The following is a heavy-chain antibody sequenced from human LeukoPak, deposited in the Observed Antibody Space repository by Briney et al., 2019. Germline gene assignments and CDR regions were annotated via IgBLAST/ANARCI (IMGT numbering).Heavy chain of an antibody. CDR1: GGSFSGYY. J-gene: IGHJ4*02. CDR2: INHSGST. V-gene: IGHV4-34*01. Sequence: PSETLSLTCAVYGGSFSGYYWSWIRQPPGKGLEWIGEINHSGSTNYNPSLKSRVTISVDTSKNQFSLKLSSVTAADTAVYYCARIEILGSGSRSPVTWGQGTLVTVSS. D-gene: IGHD6-13*01. CDR3: ARIEILGSGSRSPVT.